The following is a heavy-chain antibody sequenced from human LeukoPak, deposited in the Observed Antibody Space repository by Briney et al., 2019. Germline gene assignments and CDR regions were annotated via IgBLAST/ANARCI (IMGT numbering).Heavy chain of an antibody. J-gene: IGHJ4*02. CDR2: ICSNDNNT. Sequence: PGGSLRLSCAASGFTFSSYAMNWVRQAPGKGLEWVSAICSNDNNTYYANSVKGRFTISRDNSKNTLSLQLNSLRAEDTAVYYCAKAGRYYDSSGTTSGDFDYWGQGTLVTVSS. CDR3: AKAGRYYDSSGTTSGDFDY. CDR1: GFTFSSYA. V-gene: IGHV3-23*01. D-gene: IGHD3-22*01.